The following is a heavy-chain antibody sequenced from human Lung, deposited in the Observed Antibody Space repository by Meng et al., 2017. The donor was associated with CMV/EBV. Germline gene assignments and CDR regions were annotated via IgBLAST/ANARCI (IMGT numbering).Heavy chain of an antibody. CDR1: GFAFSTYA. D-gene: IGHD3-10*01. J-gene: IGHJ4*02. CDR3: SRDRKGRCLPMVRGADY. CDR2: ISGTFSYI. Sequence: GXSXRLXXAASGFAFSTYAMTWVRQAPGKGLEWVSSISGTFSYISYIDSVKGRFIIFRDNAKNSLFLQMDSLKPEDTAIYFCSRDRKGRCLPMVRGADYWXQETPVTVSS. V-gene: IGHV3-21*01.